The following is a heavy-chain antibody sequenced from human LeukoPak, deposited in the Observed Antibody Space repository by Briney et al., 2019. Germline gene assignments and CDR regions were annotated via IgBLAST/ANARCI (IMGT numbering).Heavy chain of an antibody. CDR1: GGSISSSSYY. Sequence: PSETLSLTCTVSGGSISSSSYYWGWIRQPPGKGLEWIGSIYYSGSTYYNPSLKSRVTISVDTSRNQFSLKLSSVTAADTAVYYCARSLVVPAAIEYYFDYWGQGTLVTVSS. J-gene: IGHJ4*02. CDR3: ARSLVVPAAIEYYFDY. D-gene: IGHD2-2*01. CDR2: IYYSGST. V-gene: IGHV4-39*01.